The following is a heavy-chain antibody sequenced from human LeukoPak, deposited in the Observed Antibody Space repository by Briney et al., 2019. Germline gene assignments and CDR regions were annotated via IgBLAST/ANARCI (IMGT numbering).Heavy chain of an antibody. CDR1: GGTFSSYA. V-gene: IGHV1-69*13. J-gene: IGHJ4*02. Sequence: SVKVSCKASGGTFSSYAISWVRQAPGQGLEWMGGIIPIFGTANYAQKFQGRVTITADESTSTAYMELSSLRSEDTAVYYCARHPTHRSIPFDYWGQGTLVTVSS. CDR2: IIPIFGTA. D-gene: IGHD2-2*02. CDR3: ARHPTHRSIPFDY.